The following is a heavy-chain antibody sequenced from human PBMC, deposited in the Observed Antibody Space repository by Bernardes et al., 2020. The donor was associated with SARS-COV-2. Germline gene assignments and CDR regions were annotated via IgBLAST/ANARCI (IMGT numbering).Heavy chain of an antibody. J-gene: IGHJ3*01. CDR2: ISWHSADV. D-gene: IGHD3-16*01. V-gene: IGHV3-9*01. CDR3: AKSLGGAFDF. CDR1: GFIFDDYG. Sequence: SLRLSCAASGFIFDDYGMHWVRQTPGKGLEWVSGISWHSADVSYADSVKGRFTISRDNTKKFLYLQMNNLRTEDTALYYCAKSLGGAFDFWGQGRLVTVSS.